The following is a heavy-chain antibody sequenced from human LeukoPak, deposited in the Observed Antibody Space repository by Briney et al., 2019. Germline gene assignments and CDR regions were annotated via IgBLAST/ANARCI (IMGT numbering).Heavy chain of an antibody. Sequence: PGRSLRLSCAASGFTFSSYPMYWVRQAPGVGLEWVAVISSDGGGKYYADSVKGRFTISRDNSKNTVYLQMNSLRTEDTAVYYCARAYSYGSFDYWGQGTLVTVSS. CDR3: ARAYSYGSFDY. CDR2: ISSDGGGK. CDR1: GFTFSSYP. V-gene: IGHV3-30*03. D-gene: IGHD5-18*01. J-gene: IGHJ4*02.